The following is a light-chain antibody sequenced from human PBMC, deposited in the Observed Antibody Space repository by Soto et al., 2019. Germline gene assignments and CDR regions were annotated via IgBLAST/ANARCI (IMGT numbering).Light chain of an antibody. CDR2: GAS. CDR1: QSVSSN. V-gene: IGKV3-15*01. J-gene: IGKJ1*01. CDR3: RSRHTWALT. Sequence: ILSVAAGVRGTLSCRASQSVSSNVAWYQQKPGQAPRLLIYGASTRATGIPARFSGSLSARELRHTICGFDFEDSADQYCRSRHTWALTFAQGTKVDIK.